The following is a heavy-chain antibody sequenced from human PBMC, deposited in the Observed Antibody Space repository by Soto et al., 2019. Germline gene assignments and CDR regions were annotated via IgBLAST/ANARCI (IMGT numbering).Heavy chain of an antibody. CDR3: AKDASYDFWSGYYFDY. J-gene: IGHJ4*02. CDR2: ISYDGSNK. Sequence: HPGGSLRLSCAASGFTFSSYGMHWVRQAPGKGLEWVAVISYDGSNKYYADSVKGRFTISRDNSKNTLYLQMNSLRAEDTAVYYCAKDASYDFWSGYYFDYWGQGTLVTVSS. D-gene: IGHD3-3*01. CDR1: GFTFSSYG. V-gene: IGHV3-30*18.